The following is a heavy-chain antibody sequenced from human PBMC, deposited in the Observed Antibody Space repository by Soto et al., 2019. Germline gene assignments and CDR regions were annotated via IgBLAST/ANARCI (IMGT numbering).Heavy chain of an antibody. CDR2: IYWDDDK. J-gene: IGHJ4*02. CDR3: AHRPSYCSGGSCYSGFDY. D-gene: IGHD2-15*01. Sequence: QITLKESGPTLVKPTQTLTLTCTFSGFSLSTSGVGVGWIRQPPGKALEWLALIYWDDDKRYSPSLKSTLTITEETAKNPMVLTMTNIDPVETATYYCAHRPSYCSGGSCYSGFDYWGQGPLVTVSS. CDR1: GFSLSTSGVG. V-gene: IGHV2-5*02.